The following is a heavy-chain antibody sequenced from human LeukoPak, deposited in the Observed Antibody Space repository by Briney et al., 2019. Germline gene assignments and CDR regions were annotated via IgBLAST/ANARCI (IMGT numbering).Heavy chain of an antibody. Sequence: EASVKVSCKASGYTFTSYGISWVRQAPGQGLERMGWINAYNGNTNYAQKLQGRVTMTTDTSTSTAYMELRSLRSDDTAVYYCARDVVVPAAILRFDPWGQGTLVTVSS. V-gene: IGHV1-18*01. CDR1: GYTFTSYG. D-gene: IGHD2-2*02. J-gene: IGHJ5*02. CDR3: ARDVVVPAAILRFDP. CDR2: INAYNGNT.